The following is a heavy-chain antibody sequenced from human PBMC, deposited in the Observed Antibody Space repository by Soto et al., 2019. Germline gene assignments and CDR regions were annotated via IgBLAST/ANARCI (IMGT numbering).Heavy chain of an antibody. CDR2: ISYDGDNK. CDR3: VKGDLDTAVVNSPDAFDF. CDR1: GFMFNDYG. Sequence: PGGSLRLSCEASGFMFNDYGMHWVRQAPGKGLDWVAVISYDGDNKYYAQSVKGRFTISRDNSKNTLFLHMDSLRREDTAVYHCVKGDLDTAVVNSPDAFDFWGQGTRVTVSS. V-gene: IGHV3-30*18. J-gene: IGHJ3*01. D-gene: IGHD5-18*01.